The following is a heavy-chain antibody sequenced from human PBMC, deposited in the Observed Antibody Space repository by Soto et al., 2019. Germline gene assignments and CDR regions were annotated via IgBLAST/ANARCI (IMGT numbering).Heavy chain of an antibody. V-gene: IGHV1-18*01. Sequence: ASVKGSCKASGYTFTSYGISWVRQAPGQGLEWMGWISGYNGNTNYAQKLQGRVTMTTDTSTRTAYMELRSLRSDDTAVYYCARGGGYSGVGGLYYYGMDVWGQGTTVTVSS. CDR2: ISGYNGNT. CDR3: ARGGGYSGVGGLYYYGMDV. CDR1: GYTFTSYG. D-gene: IGHD1-26*01. J-gene: IGHJ6*02.